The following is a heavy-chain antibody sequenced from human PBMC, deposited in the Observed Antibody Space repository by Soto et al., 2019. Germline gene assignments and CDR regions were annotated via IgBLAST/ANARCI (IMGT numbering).Heavy chain of an antibody. CDR1: GFICSSYD. V-gene: IGHV3-23*01. J-gene: IGHJ3*02. Sequence: GGSLRLSCAASGFICSSYDMSWVRQAPGKGLEWVSTILVGGSTHYEDSVKGRFTISRDRSKNTVYLQMNSLTAGDTAMYYCAKATATGGGAFDICGQGTMVTVSS. CDR2: ILVGGST. CDR3: AKATATGGGAFDI. D-gene: IGHD2-8*02.